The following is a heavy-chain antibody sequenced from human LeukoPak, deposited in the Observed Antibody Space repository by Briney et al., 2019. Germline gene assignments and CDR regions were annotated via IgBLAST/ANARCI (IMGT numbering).Heavy chain of an antibody. CDR2: ISSSSSYI. J-gene: IGHJ4*02. CDR1: GFTLGDSA. V-gene: IGHV3-21*01. CDR3: ARDITGTPDY. Sequence: PGGSLRLSCIASGFTLGDSAMSWFRQAPGKGLEWVSSISSSSSYIYYADSVKGRFTISRDNAKNSLYLQMNSLRAEDTAVYYCARDITGTPDYWGQGTLVTVSS. D-gene: IGHD1-20*01.